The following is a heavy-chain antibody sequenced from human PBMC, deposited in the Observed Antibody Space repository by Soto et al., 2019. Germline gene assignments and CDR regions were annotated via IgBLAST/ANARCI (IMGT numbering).Heavy chain of an antibody. D-gene: IGHD6-6*01. Sequence: SETLSLTCTVSGGSISRSSYYWGWIRQPPGKGLEWIGSIYYSGTTYYNPSFKSRVTISLDTSNNQFSLNLNSVTAADTAVYYCVTQTSIVAPYSWGQGTLVTVSS. V-gene: IGHV4-39*01. CDR1: GGSISRSSYY. CDR2: IYYSGTT. CDR3: VTQTSIVAPYS. J-gene: IGHJ4*02.